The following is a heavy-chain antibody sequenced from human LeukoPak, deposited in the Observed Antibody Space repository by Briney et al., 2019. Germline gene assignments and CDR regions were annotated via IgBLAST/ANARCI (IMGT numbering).Heavy chain of an antibody. J-gene: IGHJ6*02. Sequence: ASVKVSCKDSGYTFTGYYMHWVRQAPGQGLEWMGWINPNSGGTNYAQKFQGWVTMTRDTSISTAYMELSRLRSDDTAVYYCARDTLLLWFGEGPEYYYYYYGMDVWGQGTTVTVSS. CDR2: INPNSGGT. CDR3: ARDTLLLWFGEGPEYYYYYYGMDV. D-gene: IGHD3-10*01. CDR1: GYTFTGYY. V-gene: IGHV1-2*04.